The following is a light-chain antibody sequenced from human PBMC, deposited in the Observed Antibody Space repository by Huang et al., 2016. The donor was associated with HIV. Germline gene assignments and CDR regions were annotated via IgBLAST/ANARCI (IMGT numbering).Light chain of an antibody. Sequence: DIQMTQSPSSLSASVGDRVTITCRASQNIRNYLNLLQLKPGQAPKLLIYSTSHLRSGVPSRFSGSGSGTDFTLTITSLEPEDFATYFCQQSYGSSWTFGQGTEVEIK. J-gene: IGKJ1*01. CDR1: QNIRNY. V-gene: IGKV1-39*01. CDR2: STS. CDR3: QQSYGSSWT.